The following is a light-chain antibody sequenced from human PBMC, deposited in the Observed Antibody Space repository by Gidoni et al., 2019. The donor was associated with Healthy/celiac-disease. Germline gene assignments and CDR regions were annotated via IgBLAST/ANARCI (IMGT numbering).Light chain of an antibody. CDR2: LGS. V-gene: IGKV2-28*01. J-gene: IGKJ1*01. Sequence: IVMTQSPLSLPVTPGVPASIPCRSSQSLLHSNGYNYLDSYLQKPGQSPQLLIYLGSNRASGVPDRFGGSGSGKDFTLKISRVEAEDVGVYYCMQALQTPRAFGQGTKVEIK. CDR1: QSLLHSNGYNY. CDR3: MQALQTPRA.